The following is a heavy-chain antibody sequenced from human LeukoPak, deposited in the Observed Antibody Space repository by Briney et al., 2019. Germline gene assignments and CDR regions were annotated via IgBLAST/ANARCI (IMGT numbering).Heavy chain of an antibody. J-gene: IGHJ4*02. CDR3: AKTGTGPFDY. CDR2: INHSGST. V-gene: IGHV4-34*01. CDR1: GGSFSGYY. D-gene: IGHD1/OR15-1a*01. Sequence: SETLSLTCAVYGGSFSGYYWSWIRQPPGKGLEWIGEINHSGSTNYNPSLKSRVTISVDASKNQFSLKLSSVTAADTAVYYCAKTGTGPFDYWGQGTLVTVSS.